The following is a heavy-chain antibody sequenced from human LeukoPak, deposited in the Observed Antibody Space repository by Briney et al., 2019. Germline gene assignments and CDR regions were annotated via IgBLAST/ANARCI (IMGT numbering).Heavy chain of an antibody. J-gene: IGHJ5*02. CDR1: GATFSKYA. Sequence: GASVKVSCKASGATFSKYAISWVRQAPGQGLEWMGRIIPILDVTSYAQKFQGRVTITADKSTNTVYMELSSLRSEDTAVYYCARTPYSSGWFLPWELNWFDPWGQGTLVTVSS. CDR3: ARTPYSSGWFLPWELNWFDP. D-gene: IGHD6-19*01. CDR2: IIPILDVT. V-gene: IGHV1-69*04.